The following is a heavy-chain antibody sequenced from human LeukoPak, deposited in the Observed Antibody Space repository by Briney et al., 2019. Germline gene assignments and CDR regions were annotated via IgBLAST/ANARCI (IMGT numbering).Heavy chain of an antibody. CDR2: VYYSGST. D-gene: IGHD2-2*01. CDR3: ARIRYCSSTSCYAGVHWFDP. J-gene: IGHJ5*02. V-gene: IGHV4-61*05. CDR1: GDPISS. Sequence: SETLSLTCTVSGDPISSYSDYTNYKWTWIRQPPGKGLEWIGYVYYSGSTNYNPSLKSRVTMSVDTSKNQFSLKLSSVTAADTAVYYCARIRYCSSTSCYAGVHWFDPWGQGTLVTVSS.